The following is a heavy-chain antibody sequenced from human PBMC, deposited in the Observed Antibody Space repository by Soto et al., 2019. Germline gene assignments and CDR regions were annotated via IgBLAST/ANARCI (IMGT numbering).Heavy chain of an antibody. CDR3: ARTSVVNSLDY. CDR1: GYSFSTYN. Sequence: QVQLAQSGPEVKKPGASVKVSCKASGYSFSTYNVSWVRQAPGQGFEWMGRISNYNGNTDYAQKFEGRLVMTTETSTTTAYMELTSLTSDDAAVYYCARTSVVNSLDYWGQGTLVSVSS. D-gene: IGHD4-17*01. V-gene: IGHV1-18*01. CDR2: ISNYNGNT. J-gene: IGHJ4*02.